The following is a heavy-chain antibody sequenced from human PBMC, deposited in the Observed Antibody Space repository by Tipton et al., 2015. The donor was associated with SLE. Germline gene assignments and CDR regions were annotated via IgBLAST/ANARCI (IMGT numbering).Heavy chain of an antibody. CDR3: AREFNTGVDMDYPGMDV. Sequence: SLRLSCAASGFSVSNNYMTWVRQAPGKGLEWVSLISSGGTTQYADSVKGRFTVSRDNSMNTMYLQMGSLRAEDTAVYYCAREFNTGVDMDYPGMDVWGLGTTVTVSS. D-gene: IGHD5-24*01. V-gene: IGHV3-66*01. J-gene: IGHJ6*02. CDR2: ISSGGTT. CDR1: GFSVSNNY.